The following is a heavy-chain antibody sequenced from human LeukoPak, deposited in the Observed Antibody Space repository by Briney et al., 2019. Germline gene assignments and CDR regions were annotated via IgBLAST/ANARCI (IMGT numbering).Heavy chain of an antibody. V-gene: IGHV3-7*01. CDR1: GFTFSSYW. D-gene: IGHD1-26*01. CDR3: ARDWVGATLGYFDY. Sequence: GGSLRLSCAASGFTFSSYWMSWVRQAPGKGLEWVANIKQDGSEKYYVDSVKGRFTISRDNAKNSLYLQMNSLRAEDTAVYYCARDWVGATLGYFDYWGQGTLVTVSS. J-gene: IGHJ4*02. CDR2: IKQDGSEK.